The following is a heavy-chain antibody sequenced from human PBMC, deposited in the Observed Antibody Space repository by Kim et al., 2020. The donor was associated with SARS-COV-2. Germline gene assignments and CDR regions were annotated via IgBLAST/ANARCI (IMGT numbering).Heavy chain of an antibody. CDR1: GFTFSDSL. CDR3: TSTVVPASIGEGGMDG. D-gene: IGHD2-2*01. Sequence: GGSLRLSCAASGFTFSDSLMQWVRQAPGKGLEWIGHVRNKANNYATLYTASAKGRFTISRDDSKNTAFLQMNSLQTEDTAVYYCTSTVVPASIGEGGMDGWGQGTTVTVSS. J-gene: IGHJ6*02. CDR2: VRNKANNYAT. V-gene: IGHV3-73*01.